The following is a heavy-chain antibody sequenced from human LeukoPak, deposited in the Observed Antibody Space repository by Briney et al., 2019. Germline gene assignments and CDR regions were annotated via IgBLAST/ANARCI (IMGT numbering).Heavy chain of an antibody. CDR3: ARDSPYDFWSGYYTGWFDP. CDR2: ISNNGGST. CDR1: GFTFSRHG. Sequence: GGSLRLSCSASGFTFSRHGMHWVRQAPGQGLEYVSAISNNGGSTYYADSVKGRFTISRDNAKNSLSLQMNSLRAEDTAVYYCARDSPYDFWSGYYTGWFDPWGQGTLVTVSS. V-gene: IGHV3-64*04. D-gene: IGHD3-3*01. J-gene: IGHJ5*02.